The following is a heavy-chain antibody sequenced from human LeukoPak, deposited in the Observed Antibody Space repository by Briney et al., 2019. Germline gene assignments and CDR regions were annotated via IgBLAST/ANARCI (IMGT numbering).Heavy chain of an antibody. Sequence: GASVKVSCKASGYTFSSYAMNWVRQAPGQGLEWMGGINTNTGNPTYAQGFTGRFVFSLDTSVSTAYLQISSLKAEDTAVYYCARVAARPVGFDYYYYMDVWGKGTTVTVSS. V-gene: IGHV7-4-1*02. D-gene: IGHD6-6*01. J-gene: IGHJ6*03. CDR2: INTNTGNP. CDR3: ARVAARPVGFDYYYYMDV. CDR1: GYTFSSYA.